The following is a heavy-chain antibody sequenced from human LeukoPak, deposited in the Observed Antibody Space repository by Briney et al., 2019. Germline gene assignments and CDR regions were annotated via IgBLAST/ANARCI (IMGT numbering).Heavy chain of an antibody. V-gene: IGHV3-23*01. D-gene: IGHD3-10*01. CDR3: AKDLDYYGSGTAQIDY. CDR2: ISGSGGST. Sequence: GGSLRLSCAASGFTFSTYAMSWFRQVPGKGLEWVSAISGSGGSTYYADSVKGRFTISRDNSKNTLYLQINSLRAEDTALYYCAKDLDYYGSGTAQIDYWGQGTLVTVSS. J-gene: IGHJ4*02. CDR1: GFTFSTYA.